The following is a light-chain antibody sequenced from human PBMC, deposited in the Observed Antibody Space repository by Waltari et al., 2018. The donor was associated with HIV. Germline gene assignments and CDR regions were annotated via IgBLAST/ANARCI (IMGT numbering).Light chain of an antibody. J-gene: IGLJ2*01. CDR3: SSYTSSSTLV. CDR2: DVS. CDR1: SSDVGGYNY. V-gene: IGLV2-14*03. Sequence: QSALTQPASVSGSPGQSITISCTGTSSDVGGYNYVSWYQQHPGKAPKRMIYDVSNRPSGVSNRCSGSKSGNTASLTISGLQAEDEADYYCSSYTSSSTLVFGGGTKLTVL.